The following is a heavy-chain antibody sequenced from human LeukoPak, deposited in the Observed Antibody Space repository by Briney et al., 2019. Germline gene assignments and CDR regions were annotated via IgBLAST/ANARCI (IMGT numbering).Heavy chain of an antibody. Sequence: GGSLRLSCAASGFILSNYAMSCVRQAPGKGLEWVSAIGGSGASTFYADSVKGRFTVSRDNIKNTLNLEMNSLRAEDTAVYYCVKFHCSDCVCYNFDYWGQGTLVTVSS. CDR3: VKFHCSDCVCYNFDY. CDR2: IGGSGAST. D-gene: IGHD2-8*01. CDR1: GFILSNYA. V-gene: IGHV3-23*01. J-gene: IGHJ4*02.